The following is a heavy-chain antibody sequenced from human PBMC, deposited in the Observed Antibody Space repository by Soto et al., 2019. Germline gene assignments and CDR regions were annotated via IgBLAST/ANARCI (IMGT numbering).Heavy chain of an antibody. Sequence: EVQLVESGGGLVQPGGSLRLSCAGSGFTFSDYYIDWVRQAPGKGLEWVGSSRDKGNSYSSDYAASVKGRLTVSRDASKRSLYLQMTCLKTEDTALYYCTRSIVGTTSSDYWGQGTLVTVSS. D-gene: IGHD1-26*01. CDR1: GFTFSDYY. V-gene: IGHV3-72*01. J-gene: IGHJ4*02. CDR3: TRSIVGTTSSDY. CDR2: SRDKGNSYSS.